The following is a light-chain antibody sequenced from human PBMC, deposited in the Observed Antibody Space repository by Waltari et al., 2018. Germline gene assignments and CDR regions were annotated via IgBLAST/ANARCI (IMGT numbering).Light chain of an antibody. CDR1: QSISTW. J-gene: IGKJ1*01. V-gene: IGKV1-5*03. CDR2: KAS. CDR3: QYYNNYPWA. Sequence: DIQMTQSPSTLSASVGDRVTITCRASQSISTWLAWFQQKPGKAPKVPIYKASSLQSGVPLRFSGSGSGTEFTLTITSLQPDDFATYYCQYYNNYPWAFGQGTKVEIK.